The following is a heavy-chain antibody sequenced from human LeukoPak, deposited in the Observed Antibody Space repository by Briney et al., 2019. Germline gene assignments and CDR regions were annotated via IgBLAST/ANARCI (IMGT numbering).Heavy chain of an antibody. CDR2: IKGDGSKQ. CDR3: ARDWELGGYDIIDY. Sequence: GGSLRLSCVVSGLAFSTNSMSWVRQAPGKGLEWVANIKGDGSKQYYVGSVKGRFTISRDNAKNSLYLQMNSLRAEDTAVYYCARDWELGGYDIIDYWGQGTLVTVSS. D-gene: IGHD5-12*01. V-gene: IGHV3-7*01. J-gene: IGHJ4*02. CDR1: GLAFSTNS.